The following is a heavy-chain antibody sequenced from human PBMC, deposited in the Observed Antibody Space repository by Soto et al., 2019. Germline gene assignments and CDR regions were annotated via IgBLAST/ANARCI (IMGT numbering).Heavy chain of an antibody. CDR3: ARTRQRRPVFYVDY. V-gene: IGHV1-69*01. CDR2: IIPKYGTT. Sequence: QVQLMQSGAEVTKPGSSVKVSCKASGGPFNTFGISWVRQAPGQGLEWMGGIIPKYGTTNYARRFQGRVTITADESTTTAYLELSSLRHDDTAIYYCARTRQRRPVFYVDYWAREPRSPSP. CDR1: GGPFNTFG. D-gene: IGHD2-2*01. J-gene: IGHJ4*02.